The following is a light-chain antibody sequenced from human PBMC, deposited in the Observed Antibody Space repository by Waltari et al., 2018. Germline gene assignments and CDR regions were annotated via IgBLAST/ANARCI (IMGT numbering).Light chain of an antibody. CDR2: DDS. CDR1: ILGVTT. V-gene: IGLV3-21*02. CDR3: QVWDDSSDHWV. Sequence: SFVLTPPPSLSVAPGQTARITCGGSILGVTTVHWYQQKPGQAPRVVISDDSDRPSGIPERLSGSNSGNTATLTISRAEAGDEADYYCQVWDDSSDHWVFGGGTKLTVL. J-gene: IGLJ3*02.